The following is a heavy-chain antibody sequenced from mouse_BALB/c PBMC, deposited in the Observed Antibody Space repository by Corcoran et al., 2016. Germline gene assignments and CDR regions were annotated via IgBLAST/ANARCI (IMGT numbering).Heavy chain of an antibody. CDR1: DFNIKDTY. Sequence: EVQLKQSGAELVKTGASVKLSCTDSDFNIKDTYMHWVKQRPEQGLEWIGRLDPANGNTKYYPKLQGKATITADTSSNTAYLQLSNLTSEDTAVYYCARWECYFDVWGAGTTVTVSS. CDR2: LDPANGNT. D-gene: IGHD4-1*01. J-gene: IGHJ1*01. CDR3: ARWECYFDV. V-gene: IGHV14-3*02.